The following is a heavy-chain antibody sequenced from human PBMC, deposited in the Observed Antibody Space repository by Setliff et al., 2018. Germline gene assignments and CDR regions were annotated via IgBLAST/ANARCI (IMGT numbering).Heavy chain of an antibody. CDR3: ASPRRDDLDSPFDAFDI. D-gene: IGHD3-3*01. J-gene: IGHJ3*02. CDR1: GISISSGHY. CDR2: IYRKGRT. Sequence: PSETLSLTCGVSGISISSGHYWGWIRQPPGKGLEWIATIYRKGRTYYNPSLDSRVTISLDTSKNHFSLRLSSVTAADTAVYYCASPRRDDLDSPFDAFDIWGQGTKVTVSS. V-gene: IGHV4-38-2*01.